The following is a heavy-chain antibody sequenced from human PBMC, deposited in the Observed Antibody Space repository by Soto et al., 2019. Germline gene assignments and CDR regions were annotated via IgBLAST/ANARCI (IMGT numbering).Heavy chain of an antibody. V-gene: IGHV3-30*18. Sequence: SLRLSCAASGFTFSSYCMHWVRQAPGKGLEWVAVISYDGSNKYYADSVKGRFTISRDNSKNTLYLQMNSLRAEDTAVYYCANVLRLDYWGQGTLVTVSS. CDR3: ANVLRLDY. CDR2: ISYDGSNK. J-gene: IGHJ4*02. D-gene: IGHD2-8*01. CDR1: GFTFSSYC.